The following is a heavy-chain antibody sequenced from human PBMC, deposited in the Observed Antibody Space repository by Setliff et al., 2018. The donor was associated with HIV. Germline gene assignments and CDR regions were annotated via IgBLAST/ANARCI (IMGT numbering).Heavy chain of an antibody. CDR2: IYTSGST. Sequence: SETLSLTCNVSGGSISSGGYYWNWIRQPAGKGLEWIGHIYTSGSTNYNPSLKNRVTISVDTSKNTFSLKLSSVAAADTAVYYCAICGGDCYSLDYWGQGTLVTVSS. V-gene: IGHV4-61*09. CDR3: AICGGDCYSLDY. CDR1: GGSISSGGYY. J-gene: IGHJ4*02. D-gene: IGHD2-21*02.